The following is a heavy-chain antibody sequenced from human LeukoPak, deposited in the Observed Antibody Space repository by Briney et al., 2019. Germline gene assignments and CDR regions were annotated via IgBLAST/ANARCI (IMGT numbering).Heavy chain of an antibody. CDR3: AKEWVRGVRGYYYYYMDV. D-gene: IGHD3-10*01. CDR2: IWYDGSNK. J-gene: IGHJ6*03. V-gene: IGHV3-33*06. CDR1: GFTFSSYG. Sequence: GGSLRLSCAASGFTFSSYGMHWVRQAPGKGLEWVAVIWYDGSNKYYADSVKGRSTISRDNSKNTLYLQMNSLRAEDTAVYYCAKEWVRGVRGYYYYYMDVWGKGTTVTVSS.